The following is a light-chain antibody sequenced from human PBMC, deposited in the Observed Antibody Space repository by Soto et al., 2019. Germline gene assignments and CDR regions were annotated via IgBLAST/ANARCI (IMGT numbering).Light chain of an antibody. CDR2: DAS. CDR1: QSISSW. V-gene: IGKV1-5*01. Sequence: DMQMTQSPSTLSASVGDRVTITCRASQSISSWLAWYQQKPGKAPKLLIYDASSWESGVPSRFSGSESGTEFTLTISSLQPDDFATYYCQQYYNYLYTFGQGTKLEIK. CDR3: QQYYNYLYT. J-gene: IGKJ2*01.